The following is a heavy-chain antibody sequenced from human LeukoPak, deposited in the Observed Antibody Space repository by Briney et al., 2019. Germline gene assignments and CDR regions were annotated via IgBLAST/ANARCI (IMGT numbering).Heavy chain of an antibody. CDR3: ARLKAWAPYYYYGMDA. CDR2: INHSGST. Sequence: ASETLSLTCAVYGGSFSGYYWSWIRQPPGKGLEWIGEINHSGSTNYNPSLKSRVTISVDTSKNQFSLKLSSVTAADTAVYYCARLKAWAPYYYYGMDAWGQGTTVTVSS. D-gene: IGHD7-27*01. J-gene: IGHJ6*02. V-gene: IGHV4-34*01. CDR1: GGSFSGYY.